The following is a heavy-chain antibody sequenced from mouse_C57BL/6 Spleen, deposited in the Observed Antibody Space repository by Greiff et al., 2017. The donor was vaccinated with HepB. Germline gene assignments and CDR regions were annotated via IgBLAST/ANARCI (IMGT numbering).Heavy chain of an antibody. D-gene: IGHD2-4*01. CDR2: IYPGSGST. CDR1: GYTFTSYW. V-gene: IGHV1-55*01. Sequence: QVQLQQSGAELVKPGASVKLSCKASGYTFTSYWMHWVKQRPGQGLEWIGDIYPGSGSTNYNEKFKSKATLTVDTSSSTAYMQLSSLTSEDSAVYYCARWGDYVRDYWGQGTSVTVSS. J-gene: IGHJ4*01. CDR3: ARWGDYVRDY.